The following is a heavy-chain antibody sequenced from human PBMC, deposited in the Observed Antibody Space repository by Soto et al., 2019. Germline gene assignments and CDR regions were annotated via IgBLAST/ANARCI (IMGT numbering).Heavy chain of an antibody. J-gene: IGHJ4*02. D-gene: IGHD2-2*01. CDR3: ASDIVVVPAAFDY. Sequence: QVQLVESGGGVVQPGRSLRLSCAASGFTFSSYAMHWVRQAPGKGLEWVAVISYDGSNKYYADSVKGRFTISRDNSKNTLYLQMNSLRAEDTAVYYCASDIVVVPAAFDYWGQGTLVTVSS. CDR2: ISYDGSNK. CDR1: GFTFSSYA. V-gene: IGHV3-30-3*01.